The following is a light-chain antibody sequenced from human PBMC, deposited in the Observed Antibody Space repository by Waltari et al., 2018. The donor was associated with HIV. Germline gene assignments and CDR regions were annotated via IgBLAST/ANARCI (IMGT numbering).Light chain of an antibody. Sequence: DVVMTQSPLSLPVTLGQPASISCRSSQSLVYSDGNTYLSWFQQRPGQSPRRLIYKVSKLDSGVADRLSGSGSGTDFTLKSSRVEAEDVGVYYCMQGTHWPRTFGQGTKVEIK. CDR1: QSLVYSDGNTY. CDR2: KVS. CDR3: MQGTHWPRT. J-gene: IGKJ1*01. V-gene: IGKV2-30*01.